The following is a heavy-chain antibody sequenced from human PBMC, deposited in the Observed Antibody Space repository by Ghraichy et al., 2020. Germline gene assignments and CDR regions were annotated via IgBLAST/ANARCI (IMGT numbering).Heavy chain of an antibody. CDR1: GFSITSYY. D-gene: IGHD6-19*01. CDR3: VSPSEGSVSGWSPGAT. V-gene: IGHV3-7*03. CDR2: IQQGGGDK. Sequence: GESLNISCVASGFSITSYYMGWARQAPGKGLEWVANIQQGGGDKYYVDSVKGRFTISRDDAKNSLYLQMNSLRAEDTAVYYCVSPSEGSVSGWSPGATWGQGTLVTVSS. J-gene: IGHJ5*02.